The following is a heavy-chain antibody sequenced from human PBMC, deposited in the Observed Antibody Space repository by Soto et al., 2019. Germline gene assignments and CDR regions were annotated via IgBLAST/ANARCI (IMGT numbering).Heavy chain of an antibody. D-gene: IGHD2-15*01. CDR3: ARVALYCSGGSCYPNWLDP. V-gene: IGHV1-69*13. Sequence: SVKVSCKASGGTFSSYAISWVRQAPGQGLEWMGGIIPIFGTANYAQKFQGRVTITADESTSTAYMELSSLRPEDTAVYYCARVALYCSGGSCYPNWLDPWGQGTLVTVSS. CDR2: IIPIFGTA. J-gene: IGHJ5*02. CDR1: GGTFSSYA.